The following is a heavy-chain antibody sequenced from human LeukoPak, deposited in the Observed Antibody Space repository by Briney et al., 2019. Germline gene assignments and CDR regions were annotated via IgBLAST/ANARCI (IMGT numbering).Heavy chain of an antibody. D-gene: IGHD6-19*01. Sequence: PGASLRLSCAAAGFTFSSYAMSWVRQAPGKGLEWVSRIIATGGSTYYADSVKGRFAISRDNSKNTLYLQLNSLRVEDTAVYYCAKGKTSGWDQDAFDIWGQGTMVTDSS. CDR2: IIATGGST. J-gene: IGHJ3*02. V-gene: IGHV3-23*01. CDR3: AKGKTSGWDQDAFDI. CDR1: GFTFSSYA.